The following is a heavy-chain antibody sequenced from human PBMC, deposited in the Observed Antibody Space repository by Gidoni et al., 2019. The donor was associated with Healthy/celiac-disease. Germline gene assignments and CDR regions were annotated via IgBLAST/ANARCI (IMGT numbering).Heavy chain of an antibody. D-gene: IGHD3-16*02. V-gene: IGHV1-69*01. CDR1: GGTFSSYA. CDR2: IIPIFGTA. J-gene: IGHJ4*02. Sequence: QVQLVQSGAEVKKPGSSVKVSCKASGGTFSSYAISWVRQAPGQGLEWMGGIIPIFGTANYAQKFQGRVTITADESTSTAYMELSSLRSEDTAVYYCARVGDYVWGSYRFYYFDYWGQGTLVTVSS. CDR3: ARVGDYVWGSYRFYYFDY.